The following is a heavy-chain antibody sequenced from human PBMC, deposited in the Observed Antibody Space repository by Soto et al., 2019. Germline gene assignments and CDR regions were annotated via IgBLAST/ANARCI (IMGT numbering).Heavy chain of an antibody. CDR3: ARGAFYYDSSGPYNWFDP. Sequence: ASVKVSCKASGYIFTSYAMHWVRQAPGQRLEWMGWINAGNGNTKYSQKLQGRATITRDTSASTAYMELSSLRSEDTAVYYCARGAFYYDSSGPYNWFDPWGQGTLVTVSS. D-gene: IGHD3-22*01. CDR2: INAGNGNT. CDR1: GYIFTSYA. V-gene: IGHV1-3*01. J-gene: IGHJ5*02.